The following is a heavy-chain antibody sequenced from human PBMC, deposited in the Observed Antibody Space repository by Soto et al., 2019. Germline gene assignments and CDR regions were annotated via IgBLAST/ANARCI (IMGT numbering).Heavy chain of an antibody. Sequence: GGSLRLSCAASGFTFSSYSMNWVRQAPGKGLEWVSYISSSSSTIYYADSVKGRFTISRDNAKNSLYLQMNSLRAEDTAVYYCARDNYYDSSRFDYWGQGILVTVSS. CDR2: ISSSSSTI. CDR1: GFTFSSYS. V-gene: IGHV3-48*04. CDR3: ARDNYYDSSRFDY. D-gene: IGHD3-22*01. J-gene: IGHJ4*02.